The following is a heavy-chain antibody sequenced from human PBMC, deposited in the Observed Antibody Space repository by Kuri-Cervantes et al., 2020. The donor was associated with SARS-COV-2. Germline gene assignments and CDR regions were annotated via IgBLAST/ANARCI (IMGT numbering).Heavy chain of an antibody. CDR1: GGSIISYF. Sequence: SETLSLPCNVSGGSIISYFWSWIRQTPGKGLECLGCMYFNGRTDYNPSLKRRVSMSGDTSKNQFSLNLASMNAADTAVYYCAKGARGDMDAFDIWGLGTMVTVSS. CDR3: AKGARGDMDAFDI. D-gene: IGHD2-15*01. J-gene: IGHJ3*02. V-gene: IGHV4-59*01. CDR2: MYFNGRT.